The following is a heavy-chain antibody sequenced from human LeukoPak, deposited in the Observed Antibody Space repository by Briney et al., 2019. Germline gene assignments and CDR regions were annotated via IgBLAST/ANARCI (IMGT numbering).Heavy chain of an antibody. CDR3: ARDWYYYDSSGYSSSFDY. Sequence: GGSLRLSCAASGFTFSSYAMHWVRQAPGKGLEWVAVISYDGSNKYYADSVKGRFTISRDNSKNTRYLQMNSLRAEDTAVYYCARDWYYYDSSGYSSSFDYWGQGTLVTVSS. CDR2: ISYDGSNK. J-gene: IGHJ4*02. CDR1: GFTFSSYA. D-gene: IGHD3-22*01. V-gene: IGHV3-30-3*01.